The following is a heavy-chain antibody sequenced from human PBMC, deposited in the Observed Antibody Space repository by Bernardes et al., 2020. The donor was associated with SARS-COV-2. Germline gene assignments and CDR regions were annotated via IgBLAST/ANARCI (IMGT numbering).Heavy chain of an antibody. CDR1: GFTFDDYT. V-gene: IGHV3-43*01. J-gene: IGHJ4*02. CDR3: AKPRVGVRYWFDY. CDR2: ISWDGGST. Sequence: VGSLRLSCAASGFTFDDYTMHWVRQAPGKGLEWVSLISWDGGSTYYADSVKGRFTISRDNSKNSLYLQMNSLRTEDTALYYYAKPRVGVRYWFDYWGQGTLVTVSS. D-gene: IGHD1-26*01.